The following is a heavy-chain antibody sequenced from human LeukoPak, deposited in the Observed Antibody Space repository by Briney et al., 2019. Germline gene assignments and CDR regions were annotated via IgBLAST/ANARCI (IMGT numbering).Heavy chain of an antibody. D-gene: IGHD3-9*01. J-gene: IGHJ6*03. CDR2: INWNGGST. CDR1: GFTFDDYG. Sequence: GGSLRLSCAASGFTFDDYGMSWVRQAPGKGLEWVSGINWNGGSTGYADSVKGRFTISRDNAKNSLYLQMNSLRAEDTALYYCARVPPYYDILTGYGLPHYYYYMDVWGKGTTVTVSS. CDR3: ARVPPYYDILTGYGLPHYYYYMDV. V-gene: IGHV3-20*04.